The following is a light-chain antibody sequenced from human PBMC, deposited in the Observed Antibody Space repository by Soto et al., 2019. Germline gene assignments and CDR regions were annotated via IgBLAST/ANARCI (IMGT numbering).Light chain of an antibody. CDR1: QGISSY. Sequence: DIQLTQSPSFLSASVGDRVTITCRASQGISSYLAWYQQKPGKAPTILIYAASTLQSGVPSRFSGSGSWTEFTLTISSLQPEDVATYYCQQLNSYPALTFGGGTKVEIK. CDR3: QQLNSYPALT. V-gene: IGKV1-9*01. CDR2: AAS. J-gene: IGKJ4*01.